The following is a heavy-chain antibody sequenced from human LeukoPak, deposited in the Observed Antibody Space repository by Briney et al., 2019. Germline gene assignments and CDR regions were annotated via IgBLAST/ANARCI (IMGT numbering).Heavy chain of an antibody. CDR3: ARDRVGATDYFDY. J-gene: IGHJ4*02. CDR2: ISYDGSNK. D-gene: IGHD1-26*01. Sequence: GGSLRLSCAASGSTFSSYAMHWVRQAPGKGLEWVAVISYDGSNKYYADSVKGRFTISRDNSKNTLYLQMNSLRAEDTAVYYCARDRVGATDYFDYWGQGTLVTVSS. CDR1: GSTFSSYA. V-gene: IGHV3-30-3*01.